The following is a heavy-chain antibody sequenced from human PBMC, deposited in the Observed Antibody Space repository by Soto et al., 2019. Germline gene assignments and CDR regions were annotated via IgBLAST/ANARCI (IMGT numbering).Heavy chain of an antibody. Sequence: QVQLVQSGAEVKKPGSSVKVSCKASGGTFSSYTISWVRQAPGQGLEWMGRIIPILGIANYAQKFQGRVTITADKSPSTAYMALSSLRSEDTAVYYCARDRGDGGENYWGPGTLVTVSS. V-gene: IGHV1-69*08. D-gene: IGHD2-21*02. J-gene: IGHJ4*02. CDR3: ARDRGDGGENY. CDR1: GGTFSSYT. CDR2: IIPILGIA.